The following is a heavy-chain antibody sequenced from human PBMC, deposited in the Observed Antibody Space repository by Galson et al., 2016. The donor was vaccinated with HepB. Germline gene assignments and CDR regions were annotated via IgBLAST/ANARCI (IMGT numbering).Heavy chain of an antibody. D-gene: IGHD2-2*01. CDR3: AKYCGSTSCTLDS. CDR1: GASISSYF. Sequence: SETLSLTCTVSGASISSYFWTWIRQPPGRGLEWIGYINPGGSANYNPSLRNRVTISMGTSKNQFSLRLSSVTAADTAVYYCAKYCGSTSCTLDSWGQGTLVTVSS. CDR2: INPGGSA. V-gene: IGHV4-59*01. J-gene: IGHJ4*02.